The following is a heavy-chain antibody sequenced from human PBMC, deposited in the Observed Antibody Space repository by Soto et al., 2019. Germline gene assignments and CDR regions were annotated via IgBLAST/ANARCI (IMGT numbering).Heavy chain of an antibody. CDR2: IYWDDDK. Sequence: QITLKESGPTLVKPTQTLTLTCTFSGFSLSTSGVGVGWIRQPPGKALEWLALIYWDDDKRYSPSLKSRLTLTKDTSKNQVVLTMTNMDPVDTATYYCARPNCSGGSCPFDYWGQGTLVTVSS. V-gene: IGHV2-5*02. J-gene: IGHJ4*02. CDR1: GFSLSTSGVG. CDR3: ARPNCSGGSCPFDY. D-gene: IGHD2-15*01.